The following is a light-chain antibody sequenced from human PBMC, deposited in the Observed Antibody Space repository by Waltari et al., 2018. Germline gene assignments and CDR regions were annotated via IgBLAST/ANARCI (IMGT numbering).Light chain of an antibody. Sequence: DPQLTQSPSSLSASEGDRVTITCRASQDISSYLAWYQQKPGKVPKLLIYHASTLQSGVPSRFSGSGSGTDFTLTISSLQPEDVATYYCQMGQTFGQGTKVEIK. CDR3: QMGQT. CDR1: QDISSY. CDR2: HAS. J-gene: IGKJ1*01. V-gene: IGKV1-27*01.